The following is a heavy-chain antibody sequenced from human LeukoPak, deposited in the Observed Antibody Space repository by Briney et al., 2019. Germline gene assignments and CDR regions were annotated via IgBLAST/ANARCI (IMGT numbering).Heavy chain of an antibody. Sequence: PGGSLTLSCAASGFTFSSYAMSWVRQAPGKGLEWVSAISGSGGSTYYADSVKGRFTISRDNSKNTLYLQMNSLRAEDTAVYYCAKAVTTVTYYYYYMDVWGKGTTVTVSS. V-gene: IGHV3-23*01. CDR3: AKAVTTVTYYYYYMDV. CDR1: GFTFSSYA. D-gene: IGHD4-11*01. J-gene: IGHJ6*03. CDR2: ISGSGGST.